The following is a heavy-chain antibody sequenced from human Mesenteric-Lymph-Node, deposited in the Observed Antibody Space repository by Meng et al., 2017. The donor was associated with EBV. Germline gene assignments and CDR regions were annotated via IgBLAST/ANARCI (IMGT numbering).Heavy chain of an antibody. CDR2: ISSSSRSI. CDR1: SFTFMSYS. Sequence: EVHLVESGGGLVKPGGSLRLSCVASSFTFMSYSMSWVRQAPGKGLEWVSSISSSSRSIYYSDSVKGRFTISRDNTENSLYLQMNSLRAEDTAVYYCARDLVTGTLDYWGQGTLFTVSS. D-gene: IGHD1-20*01. CDR3: ARDLVTGTLDY. V-gene: IGHV3-21*01. J-gene: IGHJ4*02.